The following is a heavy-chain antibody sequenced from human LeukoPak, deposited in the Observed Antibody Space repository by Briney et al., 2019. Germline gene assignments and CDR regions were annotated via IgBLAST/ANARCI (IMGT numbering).Heavy chain of an antibody. V-gene: IGHV3-7*03. Sequence: GGSLRLSCAASGFSFSSYWMSWVRQAPGKGLEWVANIKQDGSDKYYLTSVRGRFTISRDNAKNSLFLQMNSLRVEDAAVYYCARGGGHLDCWGQGTLVTVSS. CDR2: IKQDGSDK. CDR3: ARGGGHLDC. D-gene: IGHD4-23*01. J-gene: IGHJ4*02. CDR1: GFSFSSYW.